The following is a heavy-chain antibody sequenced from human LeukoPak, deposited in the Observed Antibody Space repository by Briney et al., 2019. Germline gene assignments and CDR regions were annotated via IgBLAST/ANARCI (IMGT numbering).Heavy chain of an antibody. CDR3: AKGGGMIVVVTPPDY. J-gene: IGHJ4*02. CDR1: GLTFSSYA. V-gene: IGHV3-23*01. Sequence: GGSLRLSCAASGLTFSSYAMSWVRQAPGKGLEWVSAISGSGGSTYYADSVKGRFTISRDNSKNTLYLQMNSLRAEDTAVYYCAKGGGMIVVVTPPDYWGQGTLVTVSS. D-gene: IGHD3-22*01. CDR2: ISGSGGST.